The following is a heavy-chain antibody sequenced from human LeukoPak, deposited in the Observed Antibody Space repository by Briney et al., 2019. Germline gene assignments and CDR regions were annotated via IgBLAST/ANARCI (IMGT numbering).Heavy chain of an antibody. CDR3: VVVVEPPDSDGFDV. CDR1: GFTFGNSW. CDR2: INADGSTA. Sequence: GGSLRLACAASGFTFGNSWVHWVRQAPGKGLVWVSLINADGSTATYADSVQGRFTISRDNARNTLSLQMNSLTIEDTAVYYCVVVVEPPDSDGFDVWGQGTMITVSS. D-gene: IGHD1-14*01. V-gene: IGHV3-74*01. J-gene: IGHJ3*01.